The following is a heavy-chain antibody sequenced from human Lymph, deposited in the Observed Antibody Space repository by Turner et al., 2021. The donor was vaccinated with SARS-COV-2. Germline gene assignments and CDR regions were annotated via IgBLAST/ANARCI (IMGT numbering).Heavy chain of an antibody. CDR3: AREGDALAGGMDV. V-gene: IGHV3-33*01. D-gene: IGHD2-15*01. CDR2: IWYDGSNK. CDR1: GFTFSSHG. J-gene: IGHJ6*02. Sequence: QVQLVESGRGVVQPGTSLRLSCAASGFTFSSHGMHWVRQAPGKGLGWVAVIWYDGSNKYYADSVKGRFTISRDNSENTVYLQMNSLRAEDTAVYYCAREGDALAGGMDVWGQGTTVTVSS.